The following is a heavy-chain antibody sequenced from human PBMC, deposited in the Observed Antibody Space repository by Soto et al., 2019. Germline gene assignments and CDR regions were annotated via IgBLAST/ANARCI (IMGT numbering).Heavy chain of an antibody. CDR1: GYTFTSYY. CDR2: INPNLGST. D-gene: IGHD1-26*01. V-gene: IGHV1-46*01. Sequence: QVQLVQSGAEVKKPGASVKVSCTASGYTFTSYYMHWVRQAPGQGLEWMGIINPNLGSTTYAQKFQGKVTMTRDTSTTTYYMELGSLRSEDTAMYYCARDKGAGESYHFDYWGQGTLLSVSS. J-gene: IGHJ4*02. CDR3: ARDKGAGESYHFDY.